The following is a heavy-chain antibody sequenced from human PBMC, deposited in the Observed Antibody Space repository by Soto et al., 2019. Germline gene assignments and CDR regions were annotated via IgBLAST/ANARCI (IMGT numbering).Heavy chain of an antibody. J-gene: IGHJ5*02. D-gene: IGHD5-18*01. CDR1: GGSISSSGYY. CDR3: AREGYTYGLNWFDP. CDR2: IYYSGST. Sequence: SETLSLTCTVSGGSISSSGYYWGWIRQPPGKGLEWIGSIYYSGSTYYNPSLKSRVTISVDTSKNQLSLKLSSVTAADTAVYYCAREGYTYGLNWFDPWGQGTLVTVSS. V-gene: IGHV4-39*07.